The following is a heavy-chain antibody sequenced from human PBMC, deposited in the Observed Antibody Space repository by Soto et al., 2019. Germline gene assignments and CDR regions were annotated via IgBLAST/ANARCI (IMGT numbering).Heavy chain of an antibody. V-gene: IGHV4-59*01. D-gene: IGHD3-9*01. Sequence: SETLSLTCTVSGSDITTYYWHWLRQSPGKGLEWIWHIYDTASTTYNPSLKSRVTLSVDPPNKQFSLRLTSVTAADAAVYYCARCPIDHNWFDPWGQGTLVTVSS. J-gene: IGHJ5*02. CDR1: GSDITTYY. CDR2: IYDTAST. CDR3: ARCPIDHNWFDP.